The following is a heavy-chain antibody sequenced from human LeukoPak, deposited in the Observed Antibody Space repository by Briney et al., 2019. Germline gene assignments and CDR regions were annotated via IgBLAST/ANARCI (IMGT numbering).Heavy chain of an antibody. D-gene: IGHD6-13*01. J-gene: IGHJ4*02. CDR1: GYTLTQHS. CDR3: ARNGVKPRYSSSWYYFDY. V-gene: IGHV1-2*02. Sequence: EASVKVSCKASGYTLTQHSMNWVRQAPGQGLEWMGWINPNSGGTNYAQKFQGRVTMTRDTSISTAYMELSRLRSDDTAVYYCARNGVKPRYSSSWYYFDYWGQGTLVTVSS. CDR2: INPNSGGT.